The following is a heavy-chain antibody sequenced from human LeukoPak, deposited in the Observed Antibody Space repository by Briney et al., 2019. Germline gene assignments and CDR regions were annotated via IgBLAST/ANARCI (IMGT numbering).Heavy chain of an antibody. D-gene: IGHD6-13*01. Sequence: GESLRLSCAASGLTFSTYVMTWVRQAPGKGLEWVSIITGSSEAIHYAGSVKSRFTISRDNSKNTLYLQMNSLRPEDTAIYYCAKGRPNGQQLAAYWGQGTLVTVSS. V-gene: IGHV3-23*01. CDR1: GLTFSTYV. CDR3: AKGRPNGQQLAAY. CDR2: ITGSSEAI. J-gene: IGHJ4*02.